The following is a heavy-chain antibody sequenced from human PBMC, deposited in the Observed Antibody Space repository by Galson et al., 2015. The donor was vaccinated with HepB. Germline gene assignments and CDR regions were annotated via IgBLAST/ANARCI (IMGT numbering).Heavy chain of an antibody. CDR2: INPNSGGT. CDR1: GYTFTGYY. V-gene: IGHV1-2*02. J-gene: IGHJ3*02. CDR3: ARARGQLGLPNAFDI. Sequence: SVKVSCKASGYTFTGYYMHWVRQAPGQGLEWMGWINPNSGGTNYAQKFQGRVTMTRDTSISTAYMELSRLRSDDTAVYYCARARGQLGLPNAFDIWGQGTMVTVSS. D-gene: IGHD6-6*01.